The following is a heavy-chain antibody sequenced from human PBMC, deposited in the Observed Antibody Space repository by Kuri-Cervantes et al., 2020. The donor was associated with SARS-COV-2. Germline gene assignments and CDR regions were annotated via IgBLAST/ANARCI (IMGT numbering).Heavy chain of an antibody. CDR2: TYYRSKWYN. CDR3: ASPPAYTVTTGYFQH. J-gene: IGHJ1*01. CDR1: GDSVSSNSAA. D-gene: IGHD4-17*01. Sequence: LRLSCAISGDSVSSNSAAWNWIRQSPSRGLEWLGRTYYRSKWYNDYAVSVKSRITINPDTSKNQFSLKLSSVTAADTAVYYCASPPAYTVTTGYFQHWGQGTLVTVSS. V-gene: IGHV6-1*01.